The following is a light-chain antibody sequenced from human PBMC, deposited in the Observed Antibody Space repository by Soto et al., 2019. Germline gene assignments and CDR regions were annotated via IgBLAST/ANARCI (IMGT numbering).Light chain of an antibody. J-gene: IGLJ1*01. V-gene: IGLV2-14*01. CDR3: TSYTRSTSYV. CDR2: EVS. Sequence: QSALTQPASVSGSPGQSITISCTGTISDVGGYNYVSWYQQHPGKAPKLMIYEVSYRPSGVSDRFSGSKSGNTASLTISGLQAEDEADYYCTSYTRSTSYVFGTGTKVTVL. CDR1: ISDVGGYNY.